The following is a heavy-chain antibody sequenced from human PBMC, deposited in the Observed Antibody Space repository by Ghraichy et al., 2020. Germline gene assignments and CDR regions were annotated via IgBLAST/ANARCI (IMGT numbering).Heavy chain of an antibody. D-gene: IGHD2-15*01. J-gene: IGHJ4*02. V-gene: IGHV3-49*04. Sequence: GGSLRLSCTASGFTFGDYAMSWVRQAPGKGLEWVGFIRSKAYGGTTEYAASVKGRFTISRDDSKSIAYLQMNSLKTEDTAVYYCTRGGFCSGGSCYFRPNFDYWGQGTLVTVSS. CDR1: GFTFGDYA. CDR2: IRSKAYGGTT. CDR3: TRGGFCSGGSCYFRPNFDY.